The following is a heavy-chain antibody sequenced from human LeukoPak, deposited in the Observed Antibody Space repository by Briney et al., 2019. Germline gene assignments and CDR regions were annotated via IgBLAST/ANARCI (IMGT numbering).Heavy chain of an antibody. D-gene: IGHD6-19*01. CDR2: INWNGGST. Sequence: GGSLRLSCAASGFTFDDYGMSWVRQAPGKGLEWVSGINWNGGSTGYADSVKGRFTISRDNAKNSLYLQMNSLRVEDTALYYCAKDKWSGAVKFNWFDPWGQGTLVTVSS. V-gene: IGHV3-20*04. CDR1: GFTFDDYG. J-gene: IGHJ5*02. CDR3: AKDKWSGAVKFNWFDP.